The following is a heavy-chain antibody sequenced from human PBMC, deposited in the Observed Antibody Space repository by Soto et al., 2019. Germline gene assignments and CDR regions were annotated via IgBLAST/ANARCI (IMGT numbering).Heavy chain of an antibody. V-gene: IGHV5-51*01. CDR2: TYPGDSDT. J-gene: IGHJ3*02. CDR1: GYSFTSYW. CDR3: ARHGAFEM. Sequence: GESLNISCKGSGYSFTSYWIGWVRQMPGKGLEWMGITYPGDSDTRYSPSFQGQVNISADKSISTAYLQWSSLKASDTALYYWARHGAFEMWGEGIMVTVSS.